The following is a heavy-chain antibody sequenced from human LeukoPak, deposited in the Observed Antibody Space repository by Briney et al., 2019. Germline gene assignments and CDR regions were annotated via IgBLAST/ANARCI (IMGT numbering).Heavy chain of an antibody. J-gene: IGHJ4*02. CDR2: IIPIFGTA. D-gene: IGHD3-10*01. Sequence: SVKVSCKASGGTFSSYAISWVRQAPGQGLEWMGGIIPIFGTANYAQKFQGRVTITADESTSTAYMELSSLRSEDTAVYYCARGMKAHLWFGEFEPDYWGQGTLVTVSS. CDR1: GGTFSSYA. CDR3: ARGMKAHLWFGEFEPDY. V-gene: IGHV1-69*13.